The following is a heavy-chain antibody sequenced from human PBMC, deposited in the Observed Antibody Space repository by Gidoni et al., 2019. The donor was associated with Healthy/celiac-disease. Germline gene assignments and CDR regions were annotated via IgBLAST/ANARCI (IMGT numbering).Heavy chain of an antibody. D-gene: IGHD2-2*01. Sequence: EVQLVESGGGLVQPGRSLRLSCAASGLAFDDYAMHWVRKARGKGLEWVSGISWNSGSIGYADSVKGRFTISRDNAKNSLYLQMNSLRAEDTALYYCAKEGTGPAATYNWFDPWGQGTLVTVSS. CDR2: ISWNSGSI. CDR3: AKEGTGPAATYNWFDP. V-gene: IGHV3-9*01. J-gene: IGHJ5*02. CDR1: GLAFDDYA.